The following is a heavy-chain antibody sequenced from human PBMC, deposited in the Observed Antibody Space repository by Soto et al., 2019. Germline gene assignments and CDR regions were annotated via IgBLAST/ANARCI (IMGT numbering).Heavy chain of an antibody. CDR1: GGSVSSGSYY. CDR2: ILYSGGA. J-gene: IGHJ4*02. D-gene: IGHD1-20*01. V-gene: IGHV4-31*03. CDR3: ARDLGNWNAFDF. Sequence: QVQLQESGPGLVKPSQTLSLSCTVSGGSVSSGSYYWSWIRQHPGKGLEWIGNILYSGGANYNPSLKSRITISVDASKNQLPLRLGSATAADSAMYYCARDLGNWNAFDFWGQGTQVTVSS.